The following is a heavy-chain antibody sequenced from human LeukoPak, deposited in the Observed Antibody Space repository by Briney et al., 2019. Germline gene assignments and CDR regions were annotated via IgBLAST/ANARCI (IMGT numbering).Heavy chain of an antibody. Sequence: GGSLRLSCAASGFSFRGYGMHWVRQAPATGLEWVSLMWYDGGQDYYAHPVKSRFTISRDNSKNTVSLQMNSMGGEDTAVYYCARGRGANIDHYYIDVWGNGTTVTVSS. J-gene: IGHJ6*03. V-gene: IGHV3-33*01. CDR1: GFSFRGYG. D-gene: IGHD4/OR15-4a*01. CDR2: MWYDGGQD. CDR3: ARGRGANIDHYYIDV.